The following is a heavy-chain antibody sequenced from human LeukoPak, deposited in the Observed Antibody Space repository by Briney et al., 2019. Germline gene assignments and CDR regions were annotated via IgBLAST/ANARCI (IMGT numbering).Heavy chain of an antibody. CDR3: ARVNWNDVGWFDP. J-gene: IGHJ5*02. D-gene: IGHD1-20*01. CDR2: ISSSGSTI. CDR1: GFTFSDYY. Sequence: GGSLRLSCAASGFTFSDYYMSWIRQAPGKGLKWVSYISSSGSTIYYADSVKGRFTISRDNAKNSLYLQMNSLRAEDTAVYYCARVNWNDVGWFDPWGQGTLVTVSS. V-gene: IGHV3-11*01.